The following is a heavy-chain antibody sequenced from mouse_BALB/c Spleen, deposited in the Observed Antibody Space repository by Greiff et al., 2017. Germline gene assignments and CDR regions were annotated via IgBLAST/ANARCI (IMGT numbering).Heavy chain of an antibody. CDR2: ISSGSSTI. D-gene: IGHD2-4*01. CDR3: ARYDYDGRFGYAMDY. V-gene: IGHV5-17*02. Sequence: EVQLVESGGGLVQPGGSRKLSCAASGFTFSSFGMHWVRQAPEKGLEWVAYISSGSSTIYYADTVKGRFTISRDNPKNTLFLQMTSLRSEDTAMYYCARYDYDGRFGYAMDYWGQGTSVTVSS. CDR1: GFTFSSFG. J-gene: IGHJ4*01.